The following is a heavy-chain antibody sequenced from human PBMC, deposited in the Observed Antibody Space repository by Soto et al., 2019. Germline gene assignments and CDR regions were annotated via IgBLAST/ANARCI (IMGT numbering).Heavy chain of an antibody. V-gene: IGHV3-48*01. CDR2: ISSSSSTI. Sequence: GGSLRLSCAASGFTFSSYSMNWVRQAPGKGLEWVSYISSSSSTIYYADSVKGRFTISRDNAKNSLYLQMNSLRAEDTAVYYCARANYYGSTGDFDYWGQGTLVTGSS. CDR3: ARANYYGSTGDFDY. CDR1: GFTFSSYS. J-gene: IGHJ4*02. D-gene: IGHD3-10*01.